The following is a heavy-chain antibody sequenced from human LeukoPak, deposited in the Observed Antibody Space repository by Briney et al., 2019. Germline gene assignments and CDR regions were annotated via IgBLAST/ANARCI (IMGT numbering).Heavy chain of an antibody. J-gene: IGHJ5*02. V-gene: IGHV3-20*04. D-gene: IGHD2-15*01. CDR1: GFTFDDYG. Sequence: GGSLRLSCAASGFTFDDYGMSWVRQGPGKGLEWVSGINWNGGNTGYADSVKGRFTIFRDNAKNSLYLEVDSLRVEDTALCYCARTSDGSWFDPWGQGTLVTVSS. CDR3: ARTSDGSWFDP. CDR2: INWNGGNT.